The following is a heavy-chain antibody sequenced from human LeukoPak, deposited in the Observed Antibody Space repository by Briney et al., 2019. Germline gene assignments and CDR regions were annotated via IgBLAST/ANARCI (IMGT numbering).Heavy chain of an antibody. D-gene: IGHD3-22*01. Sequence: SETLSLTCAVYGGSFSGYYWSWIRQPPGKGLEWIGYIYYSGSTYYNPSLKSRVTISVDTSKNQFSLKLSSVTAADTAVYYCARANPNYYDSSGYYGWFDPWGQGTLVTVSS. CDR2: IYYSGST. CDR1: GGSFSGYY. CDR3: ARANPNYYDSSGYYGWFDP. V-gene: IGHV4-34*09. J-gene: IGHJ5*02.